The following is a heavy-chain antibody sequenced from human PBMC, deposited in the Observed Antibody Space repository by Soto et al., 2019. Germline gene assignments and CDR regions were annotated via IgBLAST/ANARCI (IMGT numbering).Heavy chain of an antibody. Sequence: GGSLRLSCAASGFTFSSYSMNWVRQAPGKGLEWVSSISSSSSYIYYADTVKGRFTISRDNAKNSLYLQMNSLRAEDTAVYYRARDPPPFDWPIRGVWGKGTTVTVSS. CDR1: GFTFSSYS. V-gene: IGHV3-21*01. CDR2: ISSSSSYI. D-gene: IGHD3-9*01. J-gene: IGHJ6*04. CDR3: ARDPPPFDWPIRGV.